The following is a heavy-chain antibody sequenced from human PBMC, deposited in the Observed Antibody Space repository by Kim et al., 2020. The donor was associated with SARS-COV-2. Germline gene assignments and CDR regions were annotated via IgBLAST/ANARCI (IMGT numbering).Heavy chain of an antibody. Sequence: KGRFTISRDNAKNSRYLHMNSLRAEDTALYYCAKASVVAAKPDVYYYFDYWGQGTLVTVSS. V-gene: IGHV3-9*01. D-gene: IGHD2-15*01. CDR3: AKASVVAAKPDVYYYFDY. J-gene: IGHJ4*02.